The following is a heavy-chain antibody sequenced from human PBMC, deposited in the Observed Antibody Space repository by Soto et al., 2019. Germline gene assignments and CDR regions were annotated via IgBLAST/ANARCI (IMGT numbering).Heavy chain of an antibody. CDR3: ARDWGHGQYDY. V-gene: IGHV4-4*02. D-gene: IGHD3-16*01. CDR1: GGSISSSNW. J-gene: IGHJ4*02. CDR2: IYPSGST. Sequence: QVQLKESGTGLVKPSGTLSLPCGVSGGSISSSNWWNWVRQTPGKGLEWIGEIYPSGSTNYNPSLKSRVTVALDKSPNQFSLKLTSVTAADTAVYYCARDWGHGQYDYWGQGTLVTVSS.